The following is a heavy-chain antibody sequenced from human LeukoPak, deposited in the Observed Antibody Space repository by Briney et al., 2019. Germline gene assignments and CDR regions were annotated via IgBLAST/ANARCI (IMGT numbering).Heavy chain of an antibody. D-gene: IGHD3-9*01. V-gene: IGHV3-15*01. CDR2: IKSKTDGGTT. CDR3: IFESSGRNTIFSDLDY. J-gene: IGHJ4*02. Sequence: GGSLRLSCAASGFTFSNAWMSWVRQAPGKGLEWVGRIKSKTDGGTTDYAAPVKGRFTISRDDSKNTLYLQMNSLKTEDTAVYYCIFESSGRNTIFSDLDYWGQGTLVTVSS. CDR1: GFTFSNAW.